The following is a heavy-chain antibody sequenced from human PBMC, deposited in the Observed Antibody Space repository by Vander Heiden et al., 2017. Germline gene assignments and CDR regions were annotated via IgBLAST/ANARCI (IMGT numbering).Heavy chain of an antibody. CDR1: GFTFSSYG. CDR2: ISYDGSNK. Sequence: QVQLVESGGGVVQPGRSLRLSCAASGFTFSSYGMHWVRQAPGKGLEGVAVISYDGSNKYYADSVKGRFTISRDNSKNTLYLQMNSLRAEDTAVYYCAKDFTVTTEGFDYWGQGTLVTVSS. V-gene: IGHV3-30*18. D-gene: IGHD4-17*01. J-gene: IGHJ4*02. CDR3: AKDFTVTTEGFDY.